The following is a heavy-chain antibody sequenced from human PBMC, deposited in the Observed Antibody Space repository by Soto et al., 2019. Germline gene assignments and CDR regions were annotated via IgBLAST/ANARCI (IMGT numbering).Heavy chain of an antibody. V-gene: IGHV4-39*01. CDR3: ARKRPKVVTQAYFDN. D-gene: IGHD2-21*02. Sequence: PSETLSLTCIVSGESISSSSYYWGWIRQPPGKGLEWIGSIYYSGRTYYNPSFKSRVTISIDTSKNQFSLKLSSVTATDTAVYYCARKRPKVVTQAYFDNWGQGALVTVSS. J-gene: IGHJ4*02. CDR2: IYYSGRT. CDR1: GESISSSSYY.